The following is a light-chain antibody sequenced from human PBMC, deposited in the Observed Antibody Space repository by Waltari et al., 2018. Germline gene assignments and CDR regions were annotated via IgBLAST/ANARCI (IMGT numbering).Light chain of an antibody. CDR1: SSNISACYY. CDR2: GNS. V-gene: IGLV1-40*01. J-gene: IGLJ2*01. Sequence: QSVLTQPPSVSEAPGQTVTISCTASSSNISACYYVHWYQQLPVTAPKRLSYGNSNRPSRVPDRFSCSKSGTSASLAITGLQAEDEADYYCQSYDSSLSGSRVFGGGTKLTVL. CDR3: QSYDSSLSGSRV.